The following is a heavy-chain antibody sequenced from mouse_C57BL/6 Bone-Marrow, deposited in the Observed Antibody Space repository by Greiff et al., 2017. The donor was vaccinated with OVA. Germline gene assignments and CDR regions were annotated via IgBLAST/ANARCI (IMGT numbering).Heavy chain of an antibody. CDR1: GYTFTNYW. CDR3: AIIYYYGRYAMDY. J-gene: IGHJ4*01. D-gene: IGHD1-1*01. Sequence: QVHVKQSGAELVRPGTSVKMSCKASGYTFTNYWIGWAKQRPGHGLEWIGDIYPGGGYTNYNEKFKGKATLTADKSSSTAYMQFSSLTSEDSAIYYCAIIYYYGRYAMDYWGQGTSVTVSS. CDR2: IYPGGGYT. V-gene: IGHV1-63*01.